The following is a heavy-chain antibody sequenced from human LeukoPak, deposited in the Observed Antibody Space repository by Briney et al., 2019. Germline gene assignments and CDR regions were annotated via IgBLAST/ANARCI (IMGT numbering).Heavy chain of an antibody. V-gene: IGHV1-18*01. Sequence: ASVKVSCKASGYTFTSYGISWVRQAPGQGLEWMGWISAYNGNTNCAQKLQGRVTMTTDTYTSTAYMELRSLRSDDTAVYYCARDRPVAKYYYDSSGYGNDYWGQGALVTVSS. D-gene: IGHD3-22*01. CDR2: ISAYNGNT. J-gene: IGHJ4*02. CDR1: GYTFTSYG. CDR3: ARDRPVAKYYYDSSGYGNDY.